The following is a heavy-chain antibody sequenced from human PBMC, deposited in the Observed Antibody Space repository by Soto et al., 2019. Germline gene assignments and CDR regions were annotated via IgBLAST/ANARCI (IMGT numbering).Heavy chain of an antibody. CDR2: IGGGT. CDR3: AYSSGHARFDY. J-gene: IGHJ4*02. V-gene: IGHV3-66*01. Sequence: PGGSLRLSCAASGFTFSSYSMVWVRQAPEKGLEWVSSIGGGTYYADSVKDRFTISRDNSRNTLYLQILGLRAEDSAVYYCAYSSGHARFDYWGQGTLVTVSS. CDR1: GFTFSSYS. D-gene: IGHD2-15*01.